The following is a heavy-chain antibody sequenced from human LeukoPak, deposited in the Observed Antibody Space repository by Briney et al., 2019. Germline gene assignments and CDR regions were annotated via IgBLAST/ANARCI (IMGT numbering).Heavy chain of an antibody. J-gene: IGHJ4*02. CDR3: ARDVGEYCSSVSCYASDY. D-gene: IGHD2-2*01. CDR2: INPSSGGT. V-gene: IGHV1-2*02. Sequence: ASVKASCKASGYTFTGYYMHWVRQAPGQGLEWMGWINPSSGGTNYAQKFQGRVTMTRDTSISTAYMELSRLRSDDTAIYYCARDVGEYCSSVSCYASDYRGQGTLVTVSS. CDR1: GYTFTGYY.